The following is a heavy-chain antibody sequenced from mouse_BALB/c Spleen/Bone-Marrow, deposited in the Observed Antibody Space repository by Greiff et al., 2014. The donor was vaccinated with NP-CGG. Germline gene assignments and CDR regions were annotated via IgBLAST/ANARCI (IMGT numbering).Heavy chain of an antibody. CDR3: ASYYDYDGRDY. CDR1: GYTFTSYW. D-gene: IGHD2-4*01. J-gene: IGHJ2*01. CDR2: IYPGDGDT. Sequence: QVQLQQSGAELARPGASVKLSCKASGYTFTSYWMQWVKQRPGQGLEWVGAIYPGDGDTRYTQKFKGKATLTADKSSSTAYMQLSSLASEDSAVYYCASYYDYDGRDYWGQGTTLTVSS. V-gene: IGHV1-87*01.